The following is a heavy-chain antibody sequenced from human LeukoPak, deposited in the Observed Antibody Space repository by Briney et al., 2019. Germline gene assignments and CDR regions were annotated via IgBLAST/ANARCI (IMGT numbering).Heavy chain of an antibody. Sequence: PSETLSLTCTVPGGSISTYYWNWIRQPPGKGLEWIGYIYHSGSTNYNPSLQSRVTISVDTSKNQFSLKLSSVTAADTAVYYCARTSIVGANDYWGQGTLVTVSS. CDR3: ARTSIVGANDY. CDR1: GGSISTYY. D-gene: IGHD1-26*01. V-gene: IGHV4-59*01. CDR2: IYHSGST. J-gene: IGHJ4*02.